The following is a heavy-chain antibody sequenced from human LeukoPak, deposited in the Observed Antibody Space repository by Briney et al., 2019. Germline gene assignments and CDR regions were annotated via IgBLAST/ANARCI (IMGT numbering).Heavy chain of an antibody. CDR2: ISWNSGSI. Sequence: PGGSLRLSCAASGFTFDDYAMHWVRQAPGKGLEWVSGISWNSGSIGYADSVKGRFTISRDNAKNSLYLQMNSLRAEDTALYYCAKVRYGSGWYDYWGQGTLVTVSS. CDR3: AKVRYGSGWYDY. J-gene: IGHJ4*02. V-gene: IGHV3-9*01. CDR1: GFTFDDYA. D-gene: IGHD6-19*01.